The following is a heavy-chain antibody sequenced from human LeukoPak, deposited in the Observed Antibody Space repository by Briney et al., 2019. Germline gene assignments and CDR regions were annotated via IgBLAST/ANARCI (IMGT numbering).Heavy chain of an antibody. J-gene: IGHJ4*02. CDR1: EFSVGSNY. CDR3: ARDLIGGGFDY. D-gene: IGHD2-15*01. CDR2: IYSGGST. Sequence: PGGSLRLSCAASEFSVGSNYMTWVRQAPGKGLEWVSLIYSGGSTYYADSVKGRFTISRDNAKNSLYLQMNSLRAEDTAVYYCARDLIGGGFDYWGQGTLVTVSS. V-gene: IGHV3-66*01.